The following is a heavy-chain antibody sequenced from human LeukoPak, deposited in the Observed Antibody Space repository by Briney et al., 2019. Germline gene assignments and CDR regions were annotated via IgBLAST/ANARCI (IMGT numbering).Heavy chain of an antibody. CDR3: TSRPDSSGYHYGGSFDY. D-gene: IGHD3-22*01. J-gene: IGHJ4*02. CDR2: IIPIFGTA. Sequence: ASVKVSCKASGGTFSSYAISWVRQAPGQGLEWMGGIIPIFGTANYAQKFQDRVTITADESTSTAYMELSSLRSEDTAVYYCTSRPDSSGYHYGGSFDYWGQGTLVTVSS. V-gene: IGHV1-69*13. CDR1: GGTFSSYA.